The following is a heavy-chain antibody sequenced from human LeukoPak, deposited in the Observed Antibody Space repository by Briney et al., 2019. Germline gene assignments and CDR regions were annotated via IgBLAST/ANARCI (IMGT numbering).Heavy chain of an antibody. Sequence: SEKVSCKASGGTFSSYAISWVRQAPGQGLEWMGGIIPIFGTANYAQKFQGRVTITADKSTSTAYMELSSLRSEDTAVYYCAREGEIYSGSLRAFDIWGQGTMVTVSS. V-gene: IGHV1-69*06. CDR1: GGTFSSYA. CDR3: AREGEIYSGSLRAFDI. D-gene: IGHD1-26*01. J-gene: IGHJ3*02. CDR2: IIPIFGTA.